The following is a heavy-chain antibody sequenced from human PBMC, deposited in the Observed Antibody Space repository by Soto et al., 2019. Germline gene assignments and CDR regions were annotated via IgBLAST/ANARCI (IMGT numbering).Heavy chain of an antibody. Sequence: PGGSLRLSCAASGFTFSSYGMHWVRQAPGKGLEWVAVIWYDGSNKYYADSVKGRFTISRDNSKNTLYLQMNSLRAEDTAVYYCARDMYSSSWYGTFDYWGQGTLVTVSS. CDR3: ARDMYSSSWYGTFDY. V-gene: IGHV3-33*01. D-gene: IGHD6-13*01. CDR2: IWYDGSNK. CDR1: GFTFSSYG. J-gene: IGHJ4*02.